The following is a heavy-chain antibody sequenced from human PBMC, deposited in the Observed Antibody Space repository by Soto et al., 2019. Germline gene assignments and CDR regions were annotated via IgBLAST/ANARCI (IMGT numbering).Heavy chain of an antibody. V-gene: IGHV3-30*04. CDR3: ARAAGLGLTNWFDP. J-gene: IGHJ5*02. CDR1: GFTFSSYA. CDR2: ISYDGSNK. D-gene: IGHD6-19*01. Sequence: GGSLRLSCVASGFTFSSYAMHWVRQAPGKGLEWVAVISYDGSNKYYADSVKGRFTISRDNSKNTLYLQMNSLRAEDTSVYYCARAAGLGLTNWFDPWGQGTLVTVSS.